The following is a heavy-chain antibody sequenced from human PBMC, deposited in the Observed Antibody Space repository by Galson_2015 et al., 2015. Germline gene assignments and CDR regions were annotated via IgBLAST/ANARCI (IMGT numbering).Heavy chain of an antibody. V-gene: IGHV5-10-1*01. CDR3: ASHMRYCSSTSCPGWFVP. CDR1: GYSFTSYW. CDR2: IDPSDSYT. D-gene: IGHD2-2*01. J-gene: IGHJ5*02. Sequence: QSGAEVKKPGESLRISCKGSGYSFTSYWISWVRQMPGKGLEWMGRIDPSDSYTNYSPSFQGHVTISADKSISTAYLQWSSLKASDTAMYYCASHMRYCSSTSCPGWFVPWGQGTLVTVSS.